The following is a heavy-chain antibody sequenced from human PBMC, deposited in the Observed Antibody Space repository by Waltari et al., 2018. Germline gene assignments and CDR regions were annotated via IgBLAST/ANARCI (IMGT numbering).Heavy chain of an antibody. CDR1: GGSISSSTW. V-gene: IGHV4-4*02. D-gene: IGHD6-6*01. J-gene: IGHJ6*02. CDR3: ARDWLAARPSAGIYYYYGMDV. Sequence: QVQLQESGPGLVKPSGTLSLTCAVSGGSISSSTWCSWVRPPPGKGLGWIGEIYHRGRTNYNPSLKSRVTISVDKSKNQFSLKLSSVTAADTAVYYCARDWLAARPSAGIYYYYGMDVWGQGTTVTVSS. CDR2: IYHRGRT.